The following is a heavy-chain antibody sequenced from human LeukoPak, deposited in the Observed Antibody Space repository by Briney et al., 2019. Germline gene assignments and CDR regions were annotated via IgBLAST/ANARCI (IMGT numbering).Heavy chain of an antibody. CDR2: IKQDGSEK. J-gene: IGHJ3*02. Sequence: GVSLRLSCAASGFAFSGFAMTWVRQAPGKGLEWVANIKQDGSEKYYVDSVKGRFTISRDNAKNSLYLQMNSLRAEDTAVYYCARDLRAVLLWFGESAGNAFDIWGQGTMVTVSS. CDR1: GFAFSGFA. V-gene: IGHV3-7*01. D-gene: IGHD3-10*01. CDR3: ARDLRAVLLWFGESAGNAFDI.